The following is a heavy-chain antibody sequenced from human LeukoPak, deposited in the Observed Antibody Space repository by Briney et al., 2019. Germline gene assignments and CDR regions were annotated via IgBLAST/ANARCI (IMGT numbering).Heavy chain of an antibody. J-gene: IGHJ4*02. CDR2: IYYSGST. CDR1: GGSISSSSYY. V-gene: IGHV4-39*01. CDR3: ARQNWDCLPSIFDY. Sequence: SETLSLTCTVSGGSISSSSYYWGWIRQPPGKGLEWIGSIYYSGSTYYNPSLKSRVTISVDTSKNQFSLKLSSVTAADTAVYYCARQNWDCLPSIFDYWGQGTLVTVSS. D-gene: IGHD7-27*01.